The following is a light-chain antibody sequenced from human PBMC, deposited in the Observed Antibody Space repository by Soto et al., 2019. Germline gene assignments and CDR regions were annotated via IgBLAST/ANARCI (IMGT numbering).Light chain of an antibody. CDR2: WAS. CDR1: XGVLYSSNNKNY. CDR3: QQYYNTPLT. Sequence: DIVMTQSPDALXVXXGXXXXXXXXSXXGVLYSSNNKNYLAWYQHKPGQPPKLLIYWASTRESGVPDRFSGSGSGTDFTLTISSLQAEDVAVYYCQQYYNTPLTFGGGTKVDIK. J-gene: IGKJ4*01. V-gene: IGKV4-1*01.